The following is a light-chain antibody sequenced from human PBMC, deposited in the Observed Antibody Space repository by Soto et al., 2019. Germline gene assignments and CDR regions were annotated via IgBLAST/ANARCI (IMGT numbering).Light chain of an antibody. CDR1: QRMSGW. J-gene: IGKJ1*01. CDR2: DAS. Sequence: DIQMPQSPSTLSASVGAPSSITGRASQRMSGWLAWHQQKPGKAPKLLIYDASSLESGVPSRFSGSGSGTEFTLTTSSLQPDDFATYYCQQYNSYSVTFAQGPKV. V-gene: IGKV1-5*01. CDR3: QQYNSYSVT.